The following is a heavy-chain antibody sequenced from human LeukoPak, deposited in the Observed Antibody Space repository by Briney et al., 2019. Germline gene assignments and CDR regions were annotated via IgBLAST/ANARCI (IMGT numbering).Heavy chain of an antibody. CDR2: IYSGGST. D-gene: IGHD3-22*01. CDR1: GFTVSSNY. CDR3: ARAGYYYDSSGYYYDY. Sequence: PGGSLRLSCAASGFTVSSNYMSWVRQAPGKGLEWVSVIYSGGSTYYADSVKGRFTISRDNSKNTLYLQMNSLRAEDTAVYYCARAGYYYDSSGYYYDYWGQGTLVTVSS. V-gene: IGHV3-66*01. J-gene: IGHJ4*02.